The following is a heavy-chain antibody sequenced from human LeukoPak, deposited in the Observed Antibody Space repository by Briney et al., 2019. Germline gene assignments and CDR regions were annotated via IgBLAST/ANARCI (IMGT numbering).Heavy chain of an antibody. CDR3: ARVPLYSSGWNYFEY. V-gene: IGHV3-33*08. D-gene: IGHD6-19*01. Sequence: QPGGSLRLSCAASGFTFSSYSMNWVRQAPGKGLEWVAVIWYDGSNKYYADSVKGRFTISRDNSKNTLYLQMNSLRAEDTAVYYCARVPLYSSGWNYFEYWGQGTLVTVSS. J-gene: IGHJ4*02. CDR1: GFTFSSYS. CDR2: IWYDGSNK.